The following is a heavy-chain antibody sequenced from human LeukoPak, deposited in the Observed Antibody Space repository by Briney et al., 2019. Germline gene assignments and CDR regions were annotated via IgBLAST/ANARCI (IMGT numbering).Heavy chain of an antibody. CDR2: IKQDGSEK. Sequence: GGSLRLSCAASGFTFSTYWMSWVRQAPREGLECVANIKQDGSEKYFVDSVKGRFTISRDNAKNSLYLQVNSLRAEDTAVYYCARAPYGSGSSYFDYWGQGSLVTVSS. D-gene: IGHD3-10*01. CDR3: ARAPYGSGSSYFDY. CDR1: GFTFSTYW. J-gene: IGHJ4*02. V-gene: IGHV3-7*04.